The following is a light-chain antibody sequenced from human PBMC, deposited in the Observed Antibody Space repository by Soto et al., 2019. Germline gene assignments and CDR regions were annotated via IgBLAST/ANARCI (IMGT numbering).Light chain of an antibody. Sequence: DIQMTQSPSTLSASVGDRVTITCRASQSISRWVAWYQQKPGKAPKLLIYDSSSLESGVPSRFSGSGSGTEFPLTISSLQPDDFATYYCQQYNSYSTFGQGTKVELK. V-gene: IGKV1-5*01. CDR1: QSISRW. CDR2: DSS. J-gene: IGKJ1*01. CDR3: QQYNSYST.